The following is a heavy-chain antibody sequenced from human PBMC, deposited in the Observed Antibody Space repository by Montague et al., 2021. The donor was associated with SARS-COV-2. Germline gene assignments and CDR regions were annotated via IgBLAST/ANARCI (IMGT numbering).Heavy chain of an antibody. CDR2: TYYSGNT. CDR1: GGSISSSSFY. V-gene: IGHV4-39*01. CDR3: ARHTSLWDGSGSYPDH. D-gene: IGHD3-10*01. J-gene: IGHJ5*02. Sequence: SETLSLTCTVSGGSISSSSFYWGWIRQPPGKGLEWIGRTYYSGNTNYNPSLKSRVTISVDTSKNQFSLKLNSVTAADTAVYYCARHTSLWDGSGSYPDHWGQGTLVTVSS.